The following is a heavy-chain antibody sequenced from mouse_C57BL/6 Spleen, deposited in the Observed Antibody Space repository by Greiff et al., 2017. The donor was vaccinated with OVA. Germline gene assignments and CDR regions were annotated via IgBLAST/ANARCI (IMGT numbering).Heavy chain of an antibody. J-gene: IGHJ2*01. CDR3: ARSYDGPLYY. CDR1: GYTFTSSW. CDR2: IHPNSGST. V-gene: IGHV1-64*01. Sequence: VQLQQPGAELVKPGASVKLSCKASGYTFTSSWMHWVKQRPGQGLEWIGMIHPNSGSTNYNEKFKSKATLTVDKSSSTAYMQLSSLTSEDSAVYYCARSYDGPLYYWGQGTTLTVSS. D-gene: IGHD2-3*01.